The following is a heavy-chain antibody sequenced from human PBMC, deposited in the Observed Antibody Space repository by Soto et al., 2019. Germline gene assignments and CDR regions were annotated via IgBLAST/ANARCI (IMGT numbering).Heavy chain of an antibody. CDR1: GYAIRNGNY. V-gene: IGHV4-38-2*02. D-gene: IGHD3-3*01. Sequence: ESLCLACYVSGYAIRNGNYWCWIRQSPGKGLEWIGSMFPNGSTYYKSSLKSRITISVDTSKNQFSLKLTSVTAADTAVYYCTRVFGFWSGFSDSWGQGILVTVSS. CDR2: MFPNGST. J-gene: IGHJ4*02. CDR3: TRVFGFWSGFSDS.